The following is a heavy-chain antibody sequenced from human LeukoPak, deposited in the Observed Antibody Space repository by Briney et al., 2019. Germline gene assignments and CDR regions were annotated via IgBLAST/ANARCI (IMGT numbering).Heavy chain of an antibody. CDR1: GFTFSNYG. CDR2: MLYDETDK. D-gene: IGHD2-2*01. V-gene: IGHV3-30*02. Sequence: GGSLRLSCAASGFTFSNYGMHWVRQAPGKGLEWVTFMLYDETDKYYASSVKGRFTISRDNSKNTLYLQMNSLRAEDTAVYYCASLLPFFVPAAMYDAFDIWGQGTMVTVSS. CDR3: ASLLPFFVPAAMYDAFDI. J-gene: IGHJ3*02.